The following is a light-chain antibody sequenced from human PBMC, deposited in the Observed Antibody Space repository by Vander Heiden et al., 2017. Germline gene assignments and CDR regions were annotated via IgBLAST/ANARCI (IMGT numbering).Light chain of an antibody. CDR1: QSVSSY. CDR2: DAS. CDR3: QQRSNWPLT. Sequence: ELVLTPSPATLSLSPGHRPTLSCRASQSVSSYLAWYQQKPGQAPRLLIYDASNRATGIPARFSGSGSGTDFTLTISSLEPEDFAVYYCQQRSNWPLTFGGGTKVEIK. J-gene: IGKJ4*01. V-gene: IGKV3-11*01.